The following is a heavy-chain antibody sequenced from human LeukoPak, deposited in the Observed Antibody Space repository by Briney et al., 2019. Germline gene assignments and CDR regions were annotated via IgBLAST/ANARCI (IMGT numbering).Heavy chain of an antibody. D-gene: IGHD3-3*01. CDR1: GGSISSYY. Sequence: SETLSLTCTVSGGSISSYYWSWIRQPPGKGLEWIGYIYYSESTNYNPSLKSRVTISVDTSKNQFSLKLSSVTAADTAVYYCARPTSSQGYFGVVIDWGQGTLVTVSS. V-gene: IGHV4-59*08. CDR2: IYYSEST. J-gene: IGHJ4*02. CDR3: ARPTSSQGYFGVVID.